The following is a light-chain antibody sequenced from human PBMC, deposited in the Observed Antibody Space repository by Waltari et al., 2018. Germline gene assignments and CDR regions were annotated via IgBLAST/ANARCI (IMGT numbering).Light chain of an antibody. CDR2: GAL. CDR3: QKYSNWYS. V-gene: IGKV3D-20*02. CDR1: QSVSSS. Sequence: EIVLTQSPATLSLSPGERATLSCRASQSVSSSLAWYQQTPGQAPRLLIYGALSRATCNPDKFRGSGSGTDFTLTVSSLEPEDFAVYDCQKYSNWYSFGQGTKVESK. J-gene: IGKJ2*03.